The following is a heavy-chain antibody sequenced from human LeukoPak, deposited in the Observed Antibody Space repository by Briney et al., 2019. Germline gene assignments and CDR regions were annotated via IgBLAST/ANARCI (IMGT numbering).Heavy chain of an antibody. V-gene: IGHV1-69*06. CDR3: ARAGIPGYCTNVTCSNWLDP. J-gene: IGHJ5*02. Sequence: SVKVSCKASGYTFTSYYMHWVRQAPGQGLEWMGGIIPMFGTPNYAQRLQGRVTITADKSTKTAYMELSSLRSEDTAVYYCARAGIPGYCTNVTCSNWLDPWGQGTLVTVSS. CDR2: IIPMFGTP. D-gene: IGHD2-8*01. CDR1: GYTFTSYY.